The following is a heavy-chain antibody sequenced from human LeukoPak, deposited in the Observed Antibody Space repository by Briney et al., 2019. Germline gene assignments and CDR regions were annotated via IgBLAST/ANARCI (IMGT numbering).Heavy chain of an antibody. CDR1: GGSISSGDYY. J-gene: IGHJ6*02. Sequence: SQTLSLTCTVSGGSISSGDYYWSWIRQPPGKGLEWIGYIYYSGSTYYNPSLKSRVTISVDTSKNQFSLKLSSVTAADTAVYYCARAHSSGWYDEEVWPRPVYYYYGMDVWGQGTTVTVSS. V-gene: IGHV4-30-4*01. D-gene: IGHD6-19*01. CDR3: ARAHSSGWYDEEVWPRPVYYYYGMDV. CDR2: IYYSGST.